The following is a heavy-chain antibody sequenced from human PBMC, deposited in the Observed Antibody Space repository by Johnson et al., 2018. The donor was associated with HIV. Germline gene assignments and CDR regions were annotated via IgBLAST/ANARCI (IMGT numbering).Heavy chain of an antibody. D-gene: IGHD3-22*01. CDR2: ISDDGSSR. CDR3: ARGGARSRGYYSAFDI. Sequence: QVQLVESGGGVVQPGRSLRLSCAASGFTFSRYPMHWIRQAPGEGLAWVALISDDGSSRYYADSVKGRFTISRDNSKNTLYLQMNSLRAEATAVYYCARGGARSRGYYSAFDIWGQGTMVTVSS. CDR1: GFTFSRYP. V-gene: IGHV3-30-3*01. J-gene: IGHJ3*02.